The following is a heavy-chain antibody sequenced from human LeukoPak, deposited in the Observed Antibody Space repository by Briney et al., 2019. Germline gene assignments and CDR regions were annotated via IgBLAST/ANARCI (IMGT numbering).Heavy chain of an antibody. CDR1: GFTFSSYG. J-gene: IGHJ6*02. D-gene: IGHD2-15*01. CDR3: AKGGHYYGMDV. V-gene: IGHV3-30*18. CDR2: ISYDGSNK. Sequence: GGSLRLSCAASGFTFSSYGMHWVRQAPGKGLEWVAVISYDGSNKYYADSVKGRFTISRDNSKNTLYLQMNSLRAEDTAVYYCAKGGHYYGMDVWGQGTTVTVSS.